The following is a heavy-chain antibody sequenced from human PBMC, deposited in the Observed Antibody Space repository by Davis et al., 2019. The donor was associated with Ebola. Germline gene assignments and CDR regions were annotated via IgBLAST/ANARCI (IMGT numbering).Heavy chain of an antibody. CDR1: GFTFSSHW. D-gene: IGHD6-19*01. Sequence: PGGSLRLSCAASGFTFSSHWMSWVRQAPGKGLEWVAVIWYDGSNKYYTDSVKGRFTISRDNSKNTLYLQMNSLRAEDTAVYYCARDRGSGWYVMSYWGQGTLVTVSS. CDR2: IWYDGSNK. V-gene: IGHV3-33*08. J-gene: IGHJ4*02. CDR3: ARDRGSGWYVMSY.